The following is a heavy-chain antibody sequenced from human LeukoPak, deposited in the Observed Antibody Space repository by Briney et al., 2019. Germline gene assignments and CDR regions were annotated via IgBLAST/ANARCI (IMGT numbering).Heavy chain of an antibody. CDR2: INHSGST. J-gene: IGHJ4*02. V-gene: IGHV4-34*01. CDR1: GGSFSGYY. D-gene: IGHD5-12*01. Sequence: PSETLSLTCAVYGGSFSGYYWSWIRQPPGKGLEWIGEINHSGSTNYNPSLKSRVTISVDTSKNQFSLKLNSVTAADTAVYYCATQRLNVDIVATTVPHFDYWGQGTLVTVSS. CDR3: ATQRLNVDIVATTVPHFDY.